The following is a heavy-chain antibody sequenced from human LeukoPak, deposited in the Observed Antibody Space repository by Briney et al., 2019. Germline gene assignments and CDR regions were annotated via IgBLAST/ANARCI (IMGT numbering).Heavy chain of an antibody. V-gene: IGHV3-30-3*01. Sequence: PGGSLRLSCAASGFTFSSYAMHWVRQAPGKGLEWVAVISYDGSSKYYADSVKGRFTISRDNAKNLLYLQMDSLRVEDTAVYYCARDFFHSSESRPFDYWGQGTLVTVSS. D-gene: IGHD3-22*01. CDR1: GFTFSSYA. J-gene: IGHJ4*02. CDR2: ISYDGSSK. CDR3: ARDFFHSSESRPFDY.